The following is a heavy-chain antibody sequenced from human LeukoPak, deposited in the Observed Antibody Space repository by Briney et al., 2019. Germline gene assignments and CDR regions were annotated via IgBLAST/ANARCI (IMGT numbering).Heavy chain of an antibody. Sequence: TSETLSLTCAVSGYSTSSGYYWGWIRQPPGKGLEWIGSIYHSGSTYYNPSLKSRVTISVDTSKNQFSLKLSSVTAADTAVYYCARHRACSSTSCYTGLFDYWGQGTLVTVSS. D-gene: IGHD2-2*02. CDR1: GYSTSSGYY. J-gene: IGHJ4*02. V-gene: IGHV4-38-2*01. CDR3: ARHRACSSTSCYTGLFDY. CDR2: IYHSGST.